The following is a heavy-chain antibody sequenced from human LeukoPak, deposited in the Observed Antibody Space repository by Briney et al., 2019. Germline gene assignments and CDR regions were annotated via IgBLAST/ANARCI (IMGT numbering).Heavy chain of an antibody. V-gene: IGHV1-2*02. CDR1: GYTFTSYY. J-gene: IGHJ2*01. D-gene: IGHD2-2*02. CDR3: ARETKQFHCSGTSCYTNRYFDL. CDR2: INPNSGGT. Sequence: ASVKVSCKASGYTFTSYYMHWVRQAPGQGLEWMGWINPNSGGTNYAQKFQGRVTMTRDTSISTAYMELSRLRSDDTAVYYCARETKQFHCSGTSCYTNRYFDLWGRGTLVTVSS.